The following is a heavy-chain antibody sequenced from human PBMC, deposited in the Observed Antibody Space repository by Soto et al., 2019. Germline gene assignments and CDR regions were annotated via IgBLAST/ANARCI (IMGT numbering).Heavy chain of an antibody. CDR3: ARDHSISSSGAWWLDP. V-gene: IGHV1-46*01. J-gene: IGHJ5*02. CDR2: INPSGGST. Sequence: ASVKVSCKASGYTFTSNWIHWVRRAPGQGLEWRGIINPSGGSTYYAQKFQGRVMLTRDTSTSTVYMEVTSLTSEDTAVYYCARDHSISSSGAWWLDPWGQGTLVTVSS. CDR1: GYTFTSNW. D-gene: IGHD6-13*01.